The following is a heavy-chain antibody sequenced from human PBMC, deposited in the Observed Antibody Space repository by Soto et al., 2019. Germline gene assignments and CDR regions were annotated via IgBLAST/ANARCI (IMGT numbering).Heavy chain of an antibody. CDR3: ANSPPRIGYCSGGSCYSIFDY. CDR2: ISGSGGST. D-gene: IGHD2-15*01. V-gene: IGHV3-23*01. CDR1: GFTFSSYA. J-gene: IGHJ4*02. Sequence: EVHLLESGGGLVQPGGSLRLSCAASGFTFSSYAMSWVRQAPGKGLEWVSAISGSGGSTYYADSVKGRFTISRDNSKNTLYLQMNSLRAEDTAVYYCANSPPRIGYCSGGSCYSIFDYWGQGTLVTVSS.